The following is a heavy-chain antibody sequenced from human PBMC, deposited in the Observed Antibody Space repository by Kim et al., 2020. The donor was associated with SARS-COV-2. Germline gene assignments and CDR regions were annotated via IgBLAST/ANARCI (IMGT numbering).Heavy chain of an antibody. D-gene: IGHD3-3*01. V-gene: IGHV4-39*07. J-gene: IGHJ4*02. Sequence: KSRVTISVDTSKNQFSLKLGSVTAADTAVYYCARDLAYYDFWSGYLSPDYWGQGTLVTVSS. CDR3: ARDLAYYDFWSGYLSPDY.